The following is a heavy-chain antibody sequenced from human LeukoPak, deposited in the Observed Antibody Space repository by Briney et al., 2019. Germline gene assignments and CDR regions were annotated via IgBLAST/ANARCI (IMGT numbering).Heavy chain of an antibody. V-gene: IGHV1-2*02. CDR3: ARDEYSSGWYVPSNWFDP. D-gene: IGHD6-19*01. CDR1: GYTFTGYY. CDR2: ISPNSGGT. Sequence: ASVKVSCKASGYTFTGYYMHWVRQAPGQGLEWMGWISPNSGGTNYAQKFQGRVTMTRDTSISTAYMELSRLRSDDTAVYYCARDEYSSGWYVPSNWFDPWGQGTLVTVSS. J-gene: IGHJ5*02.